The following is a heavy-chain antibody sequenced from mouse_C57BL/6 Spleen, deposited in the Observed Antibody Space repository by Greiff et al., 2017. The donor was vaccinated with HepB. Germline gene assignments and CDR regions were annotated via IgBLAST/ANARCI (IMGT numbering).Heavy chain of an antibody. D-gene: IGHD2-3*01. J-gene: IGHJ1*03. V-gene: IGHV1-81*01. CDR1: GYTFTSYG. CDR3: ARWDDYLYFGV. Sequence: QVQLKQSGAELARPGASVKLSCKASGYTFTSYGISWVKQRTGQGLEWIGEIYPRSGNTYYNEKFKGKATLTADKSSSTAYMELRSLTSEDSAVYFCARWDDYLYFGVWGTGTTVTVSS. CDR2: IYPRSGNT.